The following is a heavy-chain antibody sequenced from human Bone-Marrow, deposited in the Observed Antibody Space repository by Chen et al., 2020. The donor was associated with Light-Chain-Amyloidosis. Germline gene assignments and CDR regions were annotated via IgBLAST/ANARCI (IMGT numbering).Heavy chain of an antibody. CDR2: IYPDDFDA. CDR3: ARRRDGYNFDY. Sequence: EVQLEQSGPEVKKPGESLKISCKGSGCTFPNYWIGWVRQMPGKGLEWMGVIYPDDFDARYSPSFEGQVTISADKSITTAYLQWRSLKASDTAMYYCARRRDGYNFDYWGQGTLVTVSS. V-gene: IGHV5-51*01. CDR1: GCTFPNYW. J-gene: IGHJ4*02. D-gene: IGHD5-12*01.